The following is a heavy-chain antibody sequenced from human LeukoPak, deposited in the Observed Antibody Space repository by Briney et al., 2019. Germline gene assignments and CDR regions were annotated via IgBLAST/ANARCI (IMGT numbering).Heavy chain of an antibody. Sequence: ASVKVSCKATGYTFTGYYMHSVRQAHGQGFEWMGWINPNSGGKNYAQKFQGRVTMTRDTSISTAYMELSRLRSDDTAVYYCARGHHPYDPSDYWGQGTLVTVSS. D-gene: IGHD5-12*01. CDR1: GYTFTGYY. CDR3: ARGHHPYDPSDY. CDR2: INPNSGGK. V-gene: IGHV1-2*02. J-gene: IGHJ4*02.